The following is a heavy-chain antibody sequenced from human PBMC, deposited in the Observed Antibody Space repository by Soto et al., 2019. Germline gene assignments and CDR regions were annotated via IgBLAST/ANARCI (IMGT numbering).Heavy chain of an antibody. D-gene: IGHD2-2*01. Sequence: EVQLVESGGGLVQPGGSLRLSCAASGFTFSSYWMHWVRQAPGKGLVWVSRINSDGSSTSYADSVKGRFTISRDNAKNTVYLKMNSLGAEDTAVYYCARGLYCSSTCCYSDYYYYGMDVWGHGTTVTVSS. CDR2: INSDGSST. CDR1: GFTFSSYW. J-gene: IGHJ6*02. CDR3: ARGLYCSSTCCYSDYYYYGMDV. V-gene: IGHV3-74*01.